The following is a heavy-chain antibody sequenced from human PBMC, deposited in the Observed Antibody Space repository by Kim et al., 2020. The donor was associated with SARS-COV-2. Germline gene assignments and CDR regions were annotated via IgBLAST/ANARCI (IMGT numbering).Heavy chain of an antibody. CDR1: GFTFSTYT. V-gene: IGHV3-33*01. J-gene: IGHJ6*02. CDR3: VREPQGVWYGMEG. CDR2: IWNDGSHK. Sequence: GGSLRLSCAASGFTFSTYTMHWVRQAPGKGLEWVALIWNDGSHKEYADSVKGRFTISRDNSKNTVYLQMNSLRAEDTTIYYCVREPQGVWYGMEGWGQGT. D-gene: IGHD3-16*01.